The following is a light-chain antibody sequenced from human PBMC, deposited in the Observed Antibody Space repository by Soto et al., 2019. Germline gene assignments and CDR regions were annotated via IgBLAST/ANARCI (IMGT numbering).Light chain of an antibody. CDR1: QSVSSNY. J-gene: IGKJ1*01. V-gene: IGKV3-20*01. Sequence: EDVFTQSPGTLCLSPGERATLSCRASQSVSSNYVAWYQQIPGQTPRLLSYGASSRASGIPDRFSGSGSGTDFTLTISRLETEDFAVYYCQQHGSSPWMFGQGTKV. CDR3: QQHGSSPWM. CDR2: GAS.